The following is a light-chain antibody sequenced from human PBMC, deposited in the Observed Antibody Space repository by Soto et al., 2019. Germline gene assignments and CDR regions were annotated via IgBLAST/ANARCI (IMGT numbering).Light chain of an antibody. CDR1: SSNIGSSY. CDR3: GTWDSSLTAFV. J-gene: IGLJ1*01. CDR2: ENN. Sequence: QSVLTQPPSVSAAPGQKVTISCSGSSSNIGSSYVSWYQQFPGTAPKLLIYENNKRPSGIPDRFSGSKSGTSATLGITGLQTGDEADYHCGTWDSSLTAFVFGTGTKLTVL. V-gene: IGLV1-51*02.